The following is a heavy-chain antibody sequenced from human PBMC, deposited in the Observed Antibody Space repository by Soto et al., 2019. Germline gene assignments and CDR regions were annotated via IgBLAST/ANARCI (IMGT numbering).Heavy chain of an antibody. D-gene: IGHD3-3*01. CDR2: LSPNGGST. CDR1: GFTFSSFG. J-gene: IGHJ4*02. CDR3: AKSKDSTIFGVVIYYFDT. Sequence: GGSLRLSXAASGFTFSSFGMNWVRQAPGKGLEWVSSLSPNGGSTYYAESVKGRFTISRDNAKNTLFLQMDSLRAEDTAVYFCAKSKDSTIFGVVIYYFDTWGQGALVTVSS. V-gene: IGHV3-23*01.